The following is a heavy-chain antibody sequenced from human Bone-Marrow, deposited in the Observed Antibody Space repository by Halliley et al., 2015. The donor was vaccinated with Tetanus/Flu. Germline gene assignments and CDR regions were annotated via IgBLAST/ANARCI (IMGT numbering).Heavy chain of an antibody. D-gene: IGHD3-22*01. V-gene: IGHV2-5*02. Sequence: IYWDNHKRYSPALKSRLTISKDTSKNQVVLRMTNMDPVDTATYYCARRRSGIISGYYYDWFDLWGQGTLVTVSS. CDR2: IYWDNHK. J-gene: IGHJ5*02. CDR3: ARRRSGIISGYYYDWFDL.